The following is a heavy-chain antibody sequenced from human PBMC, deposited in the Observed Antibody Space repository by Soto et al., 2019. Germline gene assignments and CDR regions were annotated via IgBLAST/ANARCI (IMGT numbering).Heavy chain of an antibody. CDR2: IYYSGST. Sequence: PSETLSLTCPVSGGSISSGDYYWSWIRQPPRKGLEWIGYIYYSGSTNYNTSLKNRVNISVGTSKNQFSLKLSSVTAADTAVYYCARGVIAAAGIYFDYWGQGTLVTVSS. CDR1: GGSISSGDYY. V-gene: IGHV4-61*08. D-gene: IGHD6-13*01. J-gene: IGHJ4*02. CDR3: ARGVIAAAGIYFDY.